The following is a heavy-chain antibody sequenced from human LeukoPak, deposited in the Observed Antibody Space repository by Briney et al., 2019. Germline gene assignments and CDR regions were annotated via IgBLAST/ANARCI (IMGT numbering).Heavy chain of an antibody. V-gene: IGHV3-30*02. CDR1: GFTFSSYG. Sequence: GGSLRLSCAASGFTFSSYGMHGVRQAPGKGLEWVAFIRYDGSNKYYADSVKGRFTISRDNSKNTLYLQMNSLRAEDTAVYYCAKRSDDYFDYWGQGTLVTVSS. CDR2: IRYDGSNK. J-gene: IGHJ4*02. CDR3: AKRSDDYFDY.